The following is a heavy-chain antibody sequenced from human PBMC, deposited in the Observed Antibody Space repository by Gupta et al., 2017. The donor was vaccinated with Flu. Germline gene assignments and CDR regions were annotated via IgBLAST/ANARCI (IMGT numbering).Heavy chain of an antibody. CDR3: ARRQYSSDYYDY. V-gene: IGHV3-11*05. CDR2: ISTTSIYI. D-gene: IGHD6-25*01. Sequence: QVRLVESGGGLVKPGGSLRLSCAASGFTFSDFSMSWIRQAPGKGLEWISYISTTSIYIKYADSVNGRVTISRDNAKNSLYLQLNSLRAEDTAIYYCARRQYSSDYYDYWGRGTLVTVSS. CDR1: GFTFSDFS. J-gene: IGHJ4*02.